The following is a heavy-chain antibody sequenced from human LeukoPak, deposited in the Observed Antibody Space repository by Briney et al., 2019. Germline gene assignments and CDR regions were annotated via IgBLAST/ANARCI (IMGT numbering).Heavy chain of an antibody. V-gene: IGHV4-59*12. CDR1: GASISSYY. Sequence: SETLSLTCTVSGASISSYYWSWIRQPPGKGLEWIASRHYRGTTNYNPSLESRVTISVDTSRKQFSLKLSSVTAADTAVYYCASVTYYYDSSGYRIWGQGTLVTVSS. CDR3: ASVTYYYDSSGYRI. CDR2: RHYRGTT. D-gene: IGHD3-22*01. J-gene: IGHJ4*02.